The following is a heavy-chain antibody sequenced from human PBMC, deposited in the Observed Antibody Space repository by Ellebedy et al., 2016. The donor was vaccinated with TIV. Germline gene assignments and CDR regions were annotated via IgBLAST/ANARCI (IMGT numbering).Heavy chain of an antibody. CDR2: IYKDGGT. V-gene: IGHV3-66*01. CDR1: GFTVNSYF. Sequence: PGGSLRLSCAASGFTVNSYFMTWVRQAPGKGLEWVSVIYKDGGTNYTDSVLGRFTISRDNSEKTLYLQMDSLRVEDTAVYYCARDPGGGGNYGDNWFDPWGQGTLVTVSS. D-gene: IGHD3-22*01. CDR3: ARDPGGGGNYGDNWFDP. J-gene: IGHJ5*02.